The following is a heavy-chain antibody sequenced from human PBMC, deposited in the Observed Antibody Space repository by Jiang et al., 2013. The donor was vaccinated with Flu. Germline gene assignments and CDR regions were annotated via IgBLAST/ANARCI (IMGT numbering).Heavy chain of an antibody. D-gene: IGHD3-22*01. CDR1: GDSVSSNSAA. V-gene: IGHV6-1*01. J-gene: IGHJ6*02. CDR3: ARYHALYYDSSGYYPNYYYYYGMDV. CDR2: TYYRSKWYN. Sequence: TSQTLSLTCAISGDSVSSNSAAWNWIRQSPSRGLEWLGRTYYRSKWYNDYAVSVKSRITINPDTSKNQFSLQLNSATPEDTAVYYCARYHALYYDSSGYYPNYYYYYGMDVWGQGTTVTVSS.